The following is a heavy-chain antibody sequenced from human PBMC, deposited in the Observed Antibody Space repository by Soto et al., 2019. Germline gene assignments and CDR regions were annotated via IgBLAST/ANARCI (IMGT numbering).Heavy chain of an antibody. J-gene: IGHJ6*02. CDR3: ARASLSSSWYSYYGMDV. D-gene: IGHD6-13*01. CDR1: GFTFSSYW. V-gene: IGHV3-74*01. CDR2: INSDGSST. Sequence: EVQLVESGGGLVQPVGSLRLSCAASGFTFSSYWMHWVRQAPGKGLVWVSRINSDGSSTSYADSVKGRFTISRDNAKNTLYLQMNSLRAEDTAVYYCARASLSSSWYSYYGMDVWGQGTTVTVSS.